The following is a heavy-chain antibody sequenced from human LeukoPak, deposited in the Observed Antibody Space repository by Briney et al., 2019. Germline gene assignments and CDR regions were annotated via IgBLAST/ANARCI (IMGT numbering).Heavy chain of an antibody. CDR1: GGSISSSNW. D-gene: IGHD6-19*01. CDR2: IYHSGST. Sequence: PSETLSLTCAVSGGSISSSNWWSWVRQPPGKGLEWIGEIYHSGSTNYNPSLKSRVTISRDTSKNQFSLKLSSVTAADTAVYYCARVKRGWYPNWFDPWGQGTLVTVSS. J-gene: IGHJ5*02. V-gene: IGHV4-4*02. CDR3: ARVKRGWYPNWFDP.